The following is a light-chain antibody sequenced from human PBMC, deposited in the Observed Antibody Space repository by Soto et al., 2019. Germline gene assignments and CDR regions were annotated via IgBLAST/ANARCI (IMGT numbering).Light chain of an antibody. Sequence: DFQMTQSPSSLSASVGDRVTMACRASQSISSYLNWYQQKPGEAPKLLIYAASTLQSGVPSRFSGSGSGTEFTLTISSLQPEDFATYYCQQLNSYPLFGPGTKVDIK. J-gene: IGKJ3*01. CDR1: QSISSY. CDR2: AAS. V-gene: IGKV1-9*01. CDR3: QQLNSYPL.